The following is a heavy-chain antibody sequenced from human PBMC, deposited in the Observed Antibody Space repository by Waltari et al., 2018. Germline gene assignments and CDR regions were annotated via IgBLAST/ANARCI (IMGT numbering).Heavy chain of an antibody. V-gene: IGHV4-38-2*02. J-gene: IGHJ5*02. CDR1: GYSISSGYY. Sequence: QVQLQESGPGLVKPSETLSLTCAVSGYSISSGYYWGWIRQPPGKGLEWIGRIYHSGSTYYNPSLKSRVTISVDTSKNQFSLKLSSVTAADTAVYYCARDEMWDYLRDYGDYVGGLFDPWGQGTLVTVSS. CDR2: IYHSGST. CDR3: ARDEMWDYLRDYGDYVGGLFDP. D-gene: IGHD4-17*01.